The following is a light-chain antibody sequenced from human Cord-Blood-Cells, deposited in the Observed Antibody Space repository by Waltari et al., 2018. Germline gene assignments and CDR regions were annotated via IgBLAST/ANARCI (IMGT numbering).Light chain of an antibody. CDR3: SSYTSSSTLYV. V-gene: IGLV2-14*03. Sequence: HSSLTQPAPVSGPQEQAITISATGTSSFVVVYPYITRYQQHPGKAPNLMTYDVSNRPKAVSTRFSVSTAGNTASLTISGLQAEDEADYSCSSYTSSSTLYVFGTGTKVTVL. CDR1: SSFVVVYPY. CDR2: DVS. J-gene: IGLJ1*01.